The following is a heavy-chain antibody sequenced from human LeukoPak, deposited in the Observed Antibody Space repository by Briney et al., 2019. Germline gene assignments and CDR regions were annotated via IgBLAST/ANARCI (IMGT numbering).Heavy chain of an antibody. CDR2: IYPGDSDT. J-gene: IGHJ3*02. CDR3: ARTYSSSGDAFDI. CDR1: GYSFTSYW. V-gene: IGHV5-51*01. Sequence: GESLKISCKGSGYSFTSYWIGWVRQMPGKGLEGMGIIYPGDSDTRYSPSFQGQVTISADKSISTAYLHWSSLKASDTAMYYCARTYSSSGDAFDIWGQGTMVTVSS. D-gene: IGHD6-6*01.